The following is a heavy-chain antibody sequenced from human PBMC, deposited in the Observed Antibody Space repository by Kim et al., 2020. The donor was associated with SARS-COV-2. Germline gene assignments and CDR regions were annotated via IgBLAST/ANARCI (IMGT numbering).Heavy chain of an antibody. J-gene: IGHJ3*02. CDR3: ARENDDAFEI. V-gene: IGHV1-45*02. CDR2: ITPFNGNT. CDR1: GYIFTDRY. Sequence: SVKVSCKASGYIFTDRYLHWVRQAPGQALEWMGWITPFNGNTNYAQEFQDRVTITRDRPLSTAYMELSSLRSEDTAMYYCARENDDAFEIWGQGTMVTVSS.